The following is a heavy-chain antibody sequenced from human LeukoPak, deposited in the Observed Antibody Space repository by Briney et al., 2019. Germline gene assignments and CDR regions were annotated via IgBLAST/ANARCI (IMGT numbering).Heavy chain of an antibody. CDR3: ARVPSHYYYYYMDV. CDR2: IWYDGSNK. D-gene: IGHD4/OR15-4a*01. J-gene: IGHJ6*03. Sequence: GSSLRLSCAASGFTFSSYGMHWVRQAPGKGLEWVAVIWYDGSNKYYADSVKGRFTISRDNSKNTLYLQMNSLRAEDTAVYYCARVPSHYYYYYMDVWGKGTTVTVSS. CDR1: GFTFSSYG. V-gene: IGHV3-33*01.